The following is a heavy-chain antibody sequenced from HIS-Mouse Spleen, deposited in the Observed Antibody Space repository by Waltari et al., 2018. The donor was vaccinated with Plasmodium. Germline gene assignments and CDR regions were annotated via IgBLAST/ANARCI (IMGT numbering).Heavy chain of an antibody. Sequence: QVQLQESGPGLVKPSETLSLTCTVSGGSISSYYWSWIRQPPGKGLEWIGYIYYSGSTNYNPSLKIRVTISVDTSKNQFSLKLSSVTAADTAVYYCARHRYSSSWYSYWGQGTLVTVSS. J-gene: IGHJ4*02. V-gene: IGHV4-59*08. CDR2: IYYSGST. CDR3: ARHRYSSSWYSY. CDR1: GGSISSYY. D-gene: IGHD6-13*01.